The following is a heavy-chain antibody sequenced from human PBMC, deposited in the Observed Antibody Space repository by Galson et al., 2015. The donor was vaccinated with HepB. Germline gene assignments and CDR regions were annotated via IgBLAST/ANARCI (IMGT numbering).Heavy chain of an antibody. CDR2: IIPFLGIA. CDR1: GGTFSNYA. CDR3: ARGVKPQWELTLYSYMDV. J-gene: IGHJ6*03. D-gene: IGHD1-26*01. V-gene: IGHV1-69*04. Sequence: SVKVSCKASGGTFSNYAITWVRQAPGQRLEWMGRIIPFLGIADYAQKFQGRVTITADKSTTTAYMEVRSLRSEDTAVYYCARGVKPQWELTLYSYMDVWGTGTTVTVSS.